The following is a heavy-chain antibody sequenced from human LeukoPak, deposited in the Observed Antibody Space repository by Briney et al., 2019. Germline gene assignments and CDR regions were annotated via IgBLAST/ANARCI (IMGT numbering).Heavy chain of an antibody. D-gene: IGHD3-16*01. V-gene: IGHV4-39*07. CDR2: INHSGGT. CDR3: ARVKDPGGYYYYYYMDV. Sequence: SETLSLTCTVSGGSISSSSSYWSWIRQPPGKGLEWIGEINHSGGTKYNPSLKSRVTISVDTSKNQFSRKLSSVTAADTAMYYCARVKDPGGYYYYYYMDVWGKGTTVTVSS. J-gene: IGHJ6*03. CDR1: GGSISSSSSY.